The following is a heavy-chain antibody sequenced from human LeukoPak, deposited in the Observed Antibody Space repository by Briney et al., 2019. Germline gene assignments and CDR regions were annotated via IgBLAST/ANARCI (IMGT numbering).Heavy chain of an antibody. V-gene: IGHV4-59*01. J-gene: IGHJ6*03. Sequence: SETLSLTCTVSGGSISSYYWSWIRQPAGKGLEWIGYIYYSGSTNYNPSLKSRVTISVDTSKNQFSLKLSSVTAADTAVYYCARAERSGYYPYYYYYYMDVWGKGTTVTVSS. D-gene: IGHD3-3*01. CDR3: ARAERSGYYPYYYYYYMDV. CDR2: IYYSGST. CDR1: GGSISSYY.